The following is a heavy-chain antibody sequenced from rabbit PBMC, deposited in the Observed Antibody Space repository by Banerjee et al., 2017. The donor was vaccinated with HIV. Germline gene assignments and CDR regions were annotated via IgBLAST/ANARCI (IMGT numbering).Heavy chain of an antibody. D-gene: IGHD6-1*01. J-gene: IGHJ6*01. CDR2: IYTSNGST. CDR1: GFSFISSYY. V-gene: IGHV1S40*01. Sequence: QSLEESGGDLVKPGASLTLTCTASGFSFISSYYICWVRQAPGKGLEWIACIYTSNGSTWDASWAKGRFTISRTSSTTVTLEMTSLTAADTATYFCARGPSYYTNYDYARGDLWGQGTLVTVS. CDR3: ARGPSYYTNYDYARGDL.